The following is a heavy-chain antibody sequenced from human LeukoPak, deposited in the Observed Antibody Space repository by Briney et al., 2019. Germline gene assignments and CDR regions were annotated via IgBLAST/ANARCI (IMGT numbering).Heavy chain of an antibody. J-gene: IGHJ5*02. CDR2: INWNGGST. CDR1: GFTFDDYG. V-gene: IGHV3-20*04. CDR3: AKDGYSSGWYWFDP. Sequence: GGSLRLSCAASGFTFDDYGMSWVRQAPGKGLEWVSGINWNGGSTGYADSVKGRFTISRDNAKNSLYLQMNSLRAEDTAVYYCAKDGYSSGWYWFDPWGQGTLVTVSS. D-gene: IGHD6-19*01.